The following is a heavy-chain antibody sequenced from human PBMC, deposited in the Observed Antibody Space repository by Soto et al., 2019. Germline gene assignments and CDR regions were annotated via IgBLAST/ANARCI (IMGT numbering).Heavy chain of an antibody. D-gene: IGHD6-19*01. CDR3: ARDLYGSGWVFDY. Sequence: QVQLQESGPGLVKPSETLSLTCTVSGGSISSYYWSWIRQPPGKGLEWIGYIYYSGSTNYNPSLKSRVTISIDTSKNQFSLNLSSVTAADTAVYYCARDLYGSGWVFDYWGQGTLVTVSS. CDR1: GGSISSYY. J-gene: IGHJ4*02. V-gene: IGHV4-59*01. CDR2: IYYSGST.